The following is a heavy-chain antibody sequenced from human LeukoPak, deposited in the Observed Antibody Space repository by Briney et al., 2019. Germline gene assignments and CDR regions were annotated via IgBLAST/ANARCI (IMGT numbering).Heavy chain of an antibody. CDR2: ISSRGDAI. Sequence: GGSLRLSCAASGFTFSSYEINWVRQAPGKGLEWVSYISSRGDAIYYADSVKGRFTISRDNAKNSLYLQMNSLRAEDTAVYYCARDEDGSGPPGDYWGQGTLVTVSS. D-gene: IGHD3-10*01. V-gene: IGHV3-48*03. J-gene: IGHJ4*02. CDR3: ARDEDGSGPPGDY. CDR1: GFTFSSYE.